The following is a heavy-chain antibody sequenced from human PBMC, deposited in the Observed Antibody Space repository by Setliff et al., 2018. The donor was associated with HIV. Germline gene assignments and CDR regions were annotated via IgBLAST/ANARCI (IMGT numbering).Heavy chain of an antibody. CDR1: GHTFTSYD. CDR3: SSSWSRVPYYGLDV. J-gene: IGHJ6*02. Sequence: ASVKVSCKASGHTFTSYDINWVRQATGRGLEWMGWMSPNSGNTGYAQKFQGRVTMTRNTSISKAYMELSSLRSEDSVVYYCSSSWSRVPYYGLDVWGQGTTVTVSS. D-gene: IGHD6-13*01. CDR2: MSPNSGNT. V-gene: IGHV1-8*01.